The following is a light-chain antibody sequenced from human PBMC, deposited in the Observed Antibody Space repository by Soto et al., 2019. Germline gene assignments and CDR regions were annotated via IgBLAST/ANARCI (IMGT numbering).Light chain of an antibody. V-gene: IGLV4-69*01. CDR3: QTWGTGIGV. CDR1: SGHSNYA. Sequence: QSVLTQSPSASASLGASVKLTCTLSSGHSNYAVAWHQQQPGKGPRYLMKLNSGGSHSKGDGIPDRFSGSSSGAERYLTISTLQSDDEADYYCQTWGTGIGVFGGGTKVTVL. J-gene: IGLJ3*02. CDR2: LNSGGSH.